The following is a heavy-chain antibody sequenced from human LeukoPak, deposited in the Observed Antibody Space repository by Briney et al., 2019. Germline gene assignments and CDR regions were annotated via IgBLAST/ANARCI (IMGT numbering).Heavy chain of an antibody. V-gene: IGHV3-23*01. CDR2: ISGSGGTT. D-gene: IGHD4-17*01. CDR1: GFTFSSYA. J-gene: IGHJ4*02. CDR3: AREPDYGDYVRYFDY. Sequence: GGSLRLSCAASGFTFSSYAMSWVRQAPGKGLEWVSAISGSGGTTYYADSVKGRFTISRDNAKNSLYLQMNSLRAEDTAVYYCAREPDYGDYVRYFDYWGQGTLVTVSS.